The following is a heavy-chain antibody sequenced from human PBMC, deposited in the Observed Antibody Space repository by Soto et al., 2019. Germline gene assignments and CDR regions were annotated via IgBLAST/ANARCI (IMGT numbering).Heavy chain of an antibody. D-gene: IGHD3-9*01. CDR2: ISGSGGST. Sequence: HPGGSLRLSCAASGFTFSSYAMSWVRQAPGKGLEWVLAISGSGGSTYYADSVKGRFTISRDNSKNTLYLQMNSLRAEDTAVYYCAKDSSRLRYFDWLSDGINWFDPWGQGTLVTVS. CDR1: GFTFSSYA. CDR3: AKDSSRLRYFDWLSDGINWFDP. V-gene: IGHV3-23*01. J-gene: IGHJ5*02.